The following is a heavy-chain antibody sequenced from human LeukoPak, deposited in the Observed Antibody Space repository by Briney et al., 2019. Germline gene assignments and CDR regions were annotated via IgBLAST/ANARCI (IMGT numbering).Heavy chain of an antibody. D-gene: IGHD2-2*01. CDR2: INTSTGNP. Sequence: ASVKVSCKASGYTFTGYYIHWVRQAPGQGLEWMGWINTSTGNPTYAQGFTGRFVFSLDTSVSTAYLQISSLKAEDTAVYYCATLIEIVVVPAPSRGDYYMDVWGKGTTVTVSS. CDR3: ATLIEIVVVPAPSRGDYYMDV. CDR1: GYTFTGYY. V-gene: IGHV7-4-1*02. J-gene: IGHJ6*03.